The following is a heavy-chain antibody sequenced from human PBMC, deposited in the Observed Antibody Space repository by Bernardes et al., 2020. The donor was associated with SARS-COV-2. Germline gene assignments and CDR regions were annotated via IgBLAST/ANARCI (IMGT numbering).Heavy chain of an antibody. V-gene: IGHV4-30-4*01. CDR1: GGSISSGDYY. CDR2: IYYSGST. J-gene: IGHJ5*02. CDR3: ARDGRGIAAAGTSAGYWFDP. Sequence: SETLPLTCTVSGGSISSGDYYWSWIRQPPGKGLEWIGYIYYSGSTYYNPSLKSRVTISVDTSKNQFSLKLSSVTAADTAVYYCARDGRGIAAAGTSAGYWFDPWGQGTLVTVSS. D-gene: IGHD6-13*01.